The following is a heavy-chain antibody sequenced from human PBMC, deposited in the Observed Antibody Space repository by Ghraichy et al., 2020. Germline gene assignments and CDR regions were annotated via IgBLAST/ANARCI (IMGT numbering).Heavy chain of an antibody. CDR1: GFTFSSYA. CDR2: TSYDGSNK. Sequence: GGSLRLSCAASGFTFSSYAMHWVRQAPGKGLEWVTVTSYDGSNKYYADSVKGRFTISRDNSKNTLYLQMNSLRAEDTAVYYCARDYDEAGGDYFDYWGQGTLVTVSS. V-gene: IGHV3-30*04. CDR3: ARDYDEAGGDYFDY. J-gene: IGHJ4*02. D-gene: IGHD3-16*01.